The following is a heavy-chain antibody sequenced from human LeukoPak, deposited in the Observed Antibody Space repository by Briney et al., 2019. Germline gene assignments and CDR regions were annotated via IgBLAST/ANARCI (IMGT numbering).Heavy chain of an antibody. V-gene: IGHV4-59*08. CDR2: IHYSGST. J-gene: IGHJ4*02. CDR1: RGSISSEF. D-gene: IGHD2-2*01. CDR3: ARQAYCSGTSCYPFDY. Sequence: KPSETLSLTYTVSRGSISSEFWSWIRQPPGKGLEWIGYIHYSGSTSYNPSLKSRVTISVDTSKNQFSLKLDSVTAADTAVYYCARQAYCSGTSCYPFDYWGQGTLVTVSS.